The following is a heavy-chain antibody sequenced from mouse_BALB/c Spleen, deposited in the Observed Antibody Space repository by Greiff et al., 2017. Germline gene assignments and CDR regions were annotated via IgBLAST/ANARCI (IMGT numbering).Heavy chain of an antibody. V-gene: IGHV5-4*02. Sequence: DVMLVESGGGLVKPGGSLKLSCAASGFTFSDYYMYWVRQTPEKRLEWVATISDGGSYTYYPDSVKGRFTISRDNAKNNLYLQMSSLKSEDTAMYYCARVYHSGFAYWGQGTLVTVSA. CDR2: ISDGGSYT. CDR1: GFTFSDYY. J-gene: IGHJ3*01. D-gene: IGHD2-1*01. CDR3: ARVYHSGFAY.